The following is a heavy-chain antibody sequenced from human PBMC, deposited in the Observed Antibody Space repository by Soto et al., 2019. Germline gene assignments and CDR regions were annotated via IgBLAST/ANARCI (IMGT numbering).Heavy chain of an antibody. CDR3: AKVSSSWYAGFFDL. CDR2: LSDSGASI. V-gene: IGHV3-23*01. CDR1: GFTLSRHA. D-gene: IGHD6-13*01. J-gene: IGHJ4*02. Sequence: GGSLRLSCTASGFTLSRHAMTWVRQAPGKGLEWVSGLSDSGASIYYADSVKGRFTISRDNSMNTLYLQMNTLRAEDTAVYYCAKVSSSWYAGFFDLWGQGTLVTVSS.